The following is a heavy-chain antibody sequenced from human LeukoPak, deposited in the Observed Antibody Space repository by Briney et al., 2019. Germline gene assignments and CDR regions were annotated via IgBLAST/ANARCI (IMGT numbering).Heavy chain of an antibody. D-gene: IGHD5-18*01. CDR3: AKVRGHSYGYYYYYGMDV. CDR1: GFTFSSCA. Sequence: GGSLRLSCAASGFTFSSCAMSGVGQAPGKGRGWGSAISGSGGSTYYADSVKGRFTIPRDNSKNTLYLQMNSLRAEDTAVYYCAKVRGHSYGYYYYYGMDVWGQGTTVTVSS. J-gene: IGHJ6*02. CDR2: ISGSGGST. V-gene: IGHV3-23*01.